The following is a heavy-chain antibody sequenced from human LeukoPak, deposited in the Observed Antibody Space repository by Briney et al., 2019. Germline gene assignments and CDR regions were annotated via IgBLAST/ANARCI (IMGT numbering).Heavy chain of an antibody. CDR2: IIPILGIA. V-gene: IGHV1-69*04. D-gene: IGHD3-22*01. CDR1: GGTFSSYA. CDR3: ASGPRITIFGVVTDYYYDSSGYYSYFDY. J-gene: IGHJ4*02. Sequence: GASVKVSCKASGGTFSSYAIRWVRQAPGQGLERMGRIIPILGIANYAQKFQGRVTITADKSTSTAYMELSSLRSEDTAVYYCASGPRITIFGVVTDYYYDSSGYYSYFDYWGQGTLVTVSS.